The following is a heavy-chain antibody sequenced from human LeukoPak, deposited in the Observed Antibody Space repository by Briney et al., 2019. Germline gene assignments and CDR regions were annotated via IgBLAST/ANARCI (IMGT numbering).Heavy chain of an antibody. CDR2: INHSGST. V-gene: IGHV4-34*01. CDR1: GGSFSGYY. J-gene: IGHJ6*03. Sequence: SETLSLTCAVYGGSFSGYYWSWIRQPPGKELEWIGEINHSGSTNYNPSLKSRVTISVDTSKNQFSLKLSSVTAADTAVYYCARRNRVAARLISYYYYMDVWGKGTTVTVSS. CDR3: ARRNRVAARLISYYYYMDV. D-gene: IGHD6-6*01.